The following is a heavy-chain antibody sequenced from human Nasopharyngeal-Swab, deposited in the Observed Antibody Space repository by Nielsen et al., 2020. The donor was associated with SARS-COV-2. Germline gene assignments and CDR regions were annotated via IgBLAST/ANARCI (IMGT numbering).Heavy chain of an antibody. V-gene: IGHV3-21*01. CDR1: GFTFRSYS. J-gene: IGHJ4*02. CDR3: ARHFSLRFLEWLFPDYFDY. D-gene: IGHD3-3*01. CDR2: ISSSSSYI. Sequence: GGSLRLSCAASGFTFRSYSMNWVSQDPGKGPESVSSISSSSSYIYYADSVKGRFTISRDNAKNSLYLQMNSLRAEDTAVYYCARHFSLRFLEWLFPDYFDYWGQGTLVTVSS.